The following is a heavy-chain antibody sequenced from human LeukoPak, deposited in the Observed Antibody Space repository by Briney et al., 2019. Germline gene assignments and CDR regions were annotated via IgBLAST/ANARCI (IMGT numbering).Heavy chain of an antibody. CDR3: ARDFGITGTGNDI. CDR2: IYSGGST. Sequence: HSGGSLRLSCAASGFTVSSNYMSWVRQAPGKGLEWVSVIYSGGSTYYADSVKGRFTISRDNSKNTPYLQMNSLRAEDTAVYYCARDFGITGTGNDIWGQGTMVTVSS. D-gene: IGHD1-20*01. CDR1: GFTVSSNY. J-gene: IGHJ3*02. V-gene: IGHV3-53*01.